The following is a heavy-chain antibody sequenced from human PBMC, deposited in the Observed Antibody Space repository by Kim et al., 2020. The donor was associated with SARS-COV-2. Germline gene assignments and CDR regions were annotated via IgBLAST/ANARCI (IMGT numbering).Heavy chain of an antibody. V-gene: IGHV7-4-1*02. CDR3: ARDSSSWGDAFDI. Sequence: YAQVFTGRFFFSLDTSVITAYLQISSLKAEDTAVYYCARDSSSWGDAFDIWGQGTMVTVSS. D-gene: IGHD6-13*01. J-gene: IGHJ3*02.